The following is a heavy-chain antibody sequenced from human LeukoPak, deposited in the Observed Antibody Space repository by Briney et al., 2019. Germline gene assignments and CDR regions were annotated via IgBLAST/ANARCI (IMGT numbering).Heavy chain of an antibody. CDR3: ARDLNWNYDY. V-gene: IGHV3-7*01. Sequence: GGSLRLSCAASGFTFSRYWMSWVRQATGKGVEWVANIKQDGSEKYYVDCEKGRFTISRDNAKNSLYLQMNSLRAEDTAVYYCARDLNWNYDYWGQGTLVTVSS. J-gene: IGHJ4*02. CDR1: GFTFSRYW. D-gene: IGHD1-7*01. CDR2: IKQDGSEK.